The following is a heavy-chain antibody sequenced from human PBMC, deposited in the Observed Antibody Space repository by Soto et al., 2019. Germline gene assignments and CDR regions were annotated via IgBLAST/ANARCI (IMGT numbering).Heavy chain of an antibody. V-gene: IGHV4-4*07. CDR3: ARGQRFSDWFDP. D-gene: IGHD3-3*01. J-gene: IGHJ5*02. Sequence: SETLSLTCTVSGGSMSSYYWTWIRQPAGKGLEWIGRVYSSGGTHYNPSLKSRVTISLDTSKNQFSLRLLSVTDTDTAVYYCARGQRFSDWFDPWGQGTLVTVSS. CDR1: GGSMSSYY. CDR2: VYSSGGT.